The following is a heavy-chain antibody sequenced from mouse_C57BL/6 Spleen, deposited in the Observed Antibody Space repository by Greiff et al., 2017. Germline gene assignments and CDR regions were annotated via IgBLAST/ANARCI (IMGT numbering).Heavy chain of an antibody. J-gene: IGHJ2*01. V-gene: IGHV1-64*01. CDR2: IHPNSGST. D-gene: IGHD1-1*01. Sequence: QVQLQQPGAELVKPGASVKLSCKASGYTFTSYWMHWVKQRPGQGLEWIGMIHPNSGSTNYNEKFKSKATLTVDKSSSTAYMQLSSLTSKDSAVYDCARSYYGSSHEADYWGQGTTLTVSS. CDR3: ARSYYGSSHEADY. CDR1: GYTFTSYW.